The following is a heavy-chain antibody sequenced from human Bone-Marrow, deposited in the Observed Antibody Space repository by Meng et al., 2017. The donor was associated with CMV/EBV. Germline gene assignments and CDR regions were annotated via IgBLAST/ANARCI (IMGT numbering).Heavy chain of an antibody. CDR1: GYTFTSYY. CDR3: ASDYCSSTSCYRISH. J-gene: IGHJ4*02. V-gene: IGHV1-46*01. Sequence: ASVKVSCKASGYTFTSYYMHWVRQAPGQGLEWMGIINPSGGSTSYAQKFQGRVTMTRDTSTSTVYMELSSLRSEDTAVYYCASDYCSSTSCYRISHWGPGTLVTGSS. D-gene: IGHD2-2*02. CDR2: INPSGGST.